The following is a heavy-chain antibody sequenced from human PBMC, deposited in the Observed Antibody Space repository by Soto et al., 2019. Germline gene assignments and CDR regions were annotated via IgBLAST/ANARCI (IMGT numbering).Heavy chain of an antibody. CDR2: IIPILGIA. D-gene: IGHD3-3*01. J-gene: IGHJ4*02. CDR1: GGTFSSYT. CDR3: ARAPGGVRFLECENFDY. V-gene: IGHV1-69*02. Sequence: QVQLVQSGAEVKKPGSSVKVSCKASGGTFSSYTISWVRQAPGQGLEWMGRIIPILGIANYAQKFQGRVTSTADKSTSTAYMELSSLRSEDTAVYYCARAPGGVRFLECENFDYWGQGTLVTVSS.